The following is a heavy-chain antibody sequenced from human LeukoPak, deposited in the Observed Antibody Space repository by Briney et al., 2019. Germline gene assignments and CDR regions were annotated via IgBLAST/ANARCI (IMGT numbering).Heavy chain of an antibody. D-gene: IGHD3-9*01. CDR1: GFTFSDYW. V-gene: IGHV3-7*01. J-gene: IGHJ4*02. Sequence: GGSLRLSCAASGFTFSDYWMNWVRQAPGKGLEWVANVKEDESEKYYDDSVKGRSTISRDNAKNSLYLQMNSLRGEDTAVYYCARVRYFDWLGPFDYWGQGTLVTVSS. CDR2: VKEDESEK. CDR3: ARVRYFDWLGPFDY.